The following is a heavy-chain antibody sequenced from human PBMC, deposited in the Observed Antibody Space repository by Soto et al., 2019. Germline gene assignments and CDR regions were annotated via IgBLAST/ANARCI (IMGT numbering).Heavy chain of an antibody. CDR1: GYTFTSDG. J-gene: IGHJ3*02. V-gene: IGHV1-18*01. CDR3: ASFDIAAAYDAFDI. CDR2: ISAYNGNT. D-gene: IGHD6-13*01. Sequence: ASVKVSCKASGYTFTSDGISWVRQAPGQGLEWMGWISAYNGNTNYAQKLQGRVTMTTDTSTSTAYMELRSLRSDDTAVYYCASFDIAAAYDAFDIWGQGTMVT.